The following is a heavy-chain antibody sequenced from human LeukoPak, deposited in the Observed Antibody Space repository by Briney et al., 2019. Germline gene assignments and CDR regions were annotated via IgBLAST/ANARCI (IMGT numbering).Heavy chain of an antibody. V-gene: IGHV1-69*05. Sequence: GASVKVSCKASGGTFSSYANSWVRQAPGQGLEWMGGIIPIFGTANYAQKFQGRVTITTDEPTSTAYMELSSLRSEDTAVYYCARTNTPNYYYYYMDVWGKGTTVTVSS. J-gene: IGHJ6*03. CDR3: ARTNTPNYYYYYMDV. CDR2: IIPIFGTA. CDR1: GGTFSSYA.